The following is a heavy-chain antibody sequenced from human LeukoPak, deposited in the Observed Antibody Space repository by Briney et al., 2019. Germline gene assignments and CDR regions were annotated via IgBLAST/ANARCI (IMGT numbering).Heavy chain of an antibody. CDR1: GYHFSSYR. V-gene: IGHV1-18*01. D-gene: IGHD1-26*01. J-gene: IGHJ4*01. CDR3: VIGRAAGLFDH. CDR2: ISPYNGDT. Sequence: GASVKVSCKASGYHFSSYRVNWLRQAPGQGPEWMGWISPYNGDTNYAQNLQDRATMTTDTSTSTVYMELRSLKSDDSAVYYCVIGRAAGLFDHWGQGTLVTVAS.